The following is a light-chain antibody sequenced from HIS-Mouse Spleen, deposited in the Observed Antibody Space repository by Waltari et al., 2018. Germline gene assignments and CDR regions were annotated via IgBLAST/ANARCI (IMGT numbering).Light chain of an antibody. CDR1: ALPKKY. Sequence: SYELTQPPSVSVSPGQTARITCSGDALPKKYAYWYQQKSGQAPVLVIYEDSKRPSGIPGRFSSSSSGTMATLTISGAQVEDEADYYCYSTDSSGNHRVFGGGTKLTVL. V-gene: IGLV3-10*01. J-gene: IGLJ2*01. CDR3: YSTDSSGNHRV. CDR2: EDS.